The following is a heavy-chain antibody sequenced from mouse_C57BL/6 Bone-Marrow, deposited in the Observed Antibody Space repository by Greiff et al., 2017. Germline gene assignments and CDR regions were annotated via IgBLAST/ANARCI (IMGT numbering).Heavy chain of an antibody. CDR1: GYTFTSYG. J-gene: IGHJ3*01. Sequence: VQLQQSGAELARPGASVTLSCKASGYTFTSYGISWVKQRTGQGLEWIGEIYPRSGNTYYNEKFKGKATLTADKSSSTAYMELRSLTSEDSAVYFCARGTTVVAPFAYWGQGTLVTVSA. CDR3: ARGTTVVAPFAY. D-gene: IGHD1-1*01. CDR2: IYPRSGNT. V-gene: IGHV1-81*01.